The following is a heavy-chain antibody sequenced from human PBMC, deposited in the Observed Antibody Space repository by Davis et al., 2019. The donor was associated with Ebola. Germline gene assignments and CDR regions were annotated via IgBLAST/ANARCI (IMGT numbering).Heavy chain of an antibody. J-gene: IGHJ5*01. Sequence: AASVKVSCKASGYTFINYGISWVRQAPGQGLEWIGWMNPNSGNTGYGQKFQGRVTMTRNTSISTAYMELSSLTSEDTAVYYCARGRKVARMGSWFDSWGQGTLVTVSP. D-gene: IGHD5-12*01. CDR2: MNPNSGNT. CDR1: GYTFINYG. V-gene: IGHV1-8*02. CDR3: ARGRKVARMGSWFDS.